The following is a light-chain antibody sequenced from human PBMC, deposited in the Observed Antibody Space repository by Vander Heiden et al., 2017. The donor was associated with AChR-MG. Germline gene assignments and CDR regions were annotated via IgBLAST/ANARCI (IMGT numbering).Light chain of an antibody. CDR3: QAGDSRTAV. CDR1: VLAKKY. CDR2: KDN. V-gene: IGLV3-25*03. J-gene: IGLJ1*01. Sequence: SRELTQPPSVSVSPGQTAIITCSGAVLAKKYSYWYQQRPGQAPRMVVFKDNERPSGSPERFSGSSSGTIVTLTITDVQAEDEADYYCQAGDSRTAVFGTGTKVTVL.